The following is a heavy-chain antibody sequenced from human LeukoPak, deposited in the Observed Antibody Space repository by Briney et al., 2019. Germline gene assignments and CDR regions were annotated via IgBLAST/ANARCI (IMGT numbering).Heavy chain of an antibody. V-gene: IGHV3-23*01. CDR2: LSGSGGGT. Sequence: GGSLRLSCAVSGLTLSNYGMSWVRQAPGKGLEWVAGLSGSGGGTNYADSVQGRFTISGDNPKNTLYLQMSSLRAEDTAVYFCAKRGVVIRVFLVGFHKEAYYFDSWGQGALVTVSS. CDR1: GLTLSNYG. J-gene: IGHJ4*02. CDR3: AKRGVVIRVFLVGFHKEAYYFDS. D-gene: IGHD3-10*01.